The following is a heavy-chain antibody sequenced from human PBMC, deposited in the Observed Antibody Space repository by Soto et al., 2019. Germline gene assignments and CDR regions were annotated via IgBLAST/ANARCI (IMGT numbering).Heavy chain of an antibody. CDR3: ARDRGYNWNYGGFDP. J-gene: IGHJ5*02. CDR1: GYTFTSYG. D-gene: IGHD1-7*01. V-gene: IGHV1-18*01. CDR2: ISPYNGNT. Sequence: QVQLVQSGAEVKKPGASVKVSCKASGYTFTSYGISWVRQAPGQGLEWMGRISPYNGNTNYAQKLQGRVTMTTDTFTSTAYMELRSLRSDDTAVYYCARDRGYNWNYGGFDPWGQGTLVTVSS.